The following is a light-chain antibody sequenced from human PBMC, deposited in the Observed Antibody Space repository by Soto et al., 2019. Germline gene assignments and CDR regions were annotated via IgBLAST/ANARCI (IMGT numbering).Light chain of an antibody. CDR2: DAS. J-gene: IGKJ5*01. Sequence: EVVLTQSPATLSVSPGERATLSCRASQSVSSNLAWYQQKPGQAPRLLIYDASKRATGIPARFSGSGSGTDFTLTISRLEPEDFAVYYCHHYGGSPITFGQGTRLEIK. CDR3: HHYGGSPIT. CDR1: QSVSSN. V-gene: IGKV3-20*01.